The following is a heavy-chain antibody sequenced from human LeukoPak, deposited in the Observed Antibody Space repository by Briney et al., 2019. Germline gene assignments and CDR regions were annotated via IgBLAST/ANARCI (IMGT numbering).Heavy chain of an antibody. Sequence: PGGSLRLSCAASGFTFSSYGMHWVRQAPGKWLEWVAVISYDGSNKYYADSVKGRFTLSRDNSTNTMYLQMNSLRAEDTAVYYCAKEKAAMVTVDAFDIWGQGKMVTVSS. CDR2: ISYDGSNK. CDR3: AKEKAAMVTVDAFDI. V-gene: IGHV3-30*18. CDR1: GFTFSSYG. J-gene: IGHJ3*02. D-gene: IGHD5-18*01.